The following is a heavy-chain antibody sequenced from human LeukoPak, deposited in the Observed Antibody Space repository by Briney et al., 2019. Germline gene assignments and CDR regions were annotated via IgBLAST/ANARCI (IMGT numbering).Heavy chain of an antibody. CDR1: GFTFSSYW. J-gene: IGHJ4*02. CDR3: AILSGTYTGD. V-gene: IGHV3-74*01. D-gene: IGHD1-26*01. CDR2: INSDGSST. Sequence: GGSLTLSCAASGFTFSSYWVHWVRQAPGKGLVWVSRINSDGSSTSYADSEKGRFTISRDNAKNTLDLQMNSLRAEDTAVYYCAILSGTYTGDWGQGTLVTVSS.